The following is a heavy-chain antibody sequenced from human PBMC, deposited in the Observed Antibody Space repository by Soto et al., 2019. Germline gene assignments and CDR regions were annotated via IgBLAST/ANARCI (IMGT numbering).Heavy chain of an antibody. CDR1: GFTFSIYA. CDR2: ISTNGGST. V-gene: IGHV3-64*04. D-gene: IGHD6-19*01. Sequence: GGSLRLSCSASGFTFSIYAMHWVRQAPGKGLEYVSSISTNGGSTHYADSVKGRFTISRDNSKNTLYLQMNSLRAEDTAVYYCAKDPRIGIAVAGVFDYWGQGTLVTVSS. J-gene: IGHJ4*02. CDR3: AKDPRIGIAVAGVFDY.